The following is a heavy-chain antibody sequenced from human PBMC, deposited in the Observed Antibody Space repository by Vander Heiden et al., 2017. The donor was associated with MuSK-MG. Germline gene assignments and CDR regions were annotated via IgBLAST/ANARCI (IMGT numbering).Heavy chain of an antibody. D-gene: IGHD3-10*01. J-gene: IGHJ4*02. CDR1: GFTFSNAW. Sequence: EVQLVESGGGLVKPGGSFRLSCAASGFTFSNAWMSWVRQAPGKGLEWVGRIKSKTDGGTTDYAAPVKGRFTISRDDSKNTLYLQMNSLKTEDTAVYYCTTEDYYGSLRYWGQGTLVTVSS. CDR3: TTEDYYGSLRY. V-gene: IGHV3-15*01. CDR2: IKSKTDGGTT.